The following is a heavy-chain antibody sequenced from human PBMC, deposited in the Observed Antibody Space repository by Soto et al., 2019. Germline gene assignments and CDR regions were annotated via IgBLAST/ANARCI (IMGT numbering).Heavy chain of an antibody. V-gene: IGHV1-69*01. CDR1: GGTFKNYL. Sequence: QVQLVQPGAEVKKPGSSVKVSCKASGGTFKNYLFSWVRQAPGQGLEWMGGVFPIFGTTNYAQRFQGRVTSTADAATRTVYMELSGLTSEDTAVYFCAIDLEFTDGNISHFDYWRQGTLVTVSS. D-gene: IGHD1-1*01. J-gene: IGHJ4*02. CDR2: VFPIFGTT. CDR3: AIDLEFTDGNISHFDY.